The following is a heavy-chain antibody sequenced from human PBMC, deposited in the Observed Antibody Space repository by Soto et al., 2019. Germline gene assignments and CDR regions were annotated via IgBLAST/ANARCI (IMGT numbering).Heavy chain of an antibody. Sequence: PSETLSLTCTVSGGSISSSSYSWGWIRQPPGKGLEWIGSIYYSGSTYYNPSLKSRVTISVDTSKNQFSLKLSSVTAADTDLYYCARNGTGTTGYYYGMDVWGQGTTVT. D-gene: IGHD1-7*01. CDR1: GGSISSSSYS. CDR3: ARNGTGTTGYYYGMDV. V-gene: IGHV4-39*01. J-gene: IGHJ6*02. CDR2: IYYSGST.